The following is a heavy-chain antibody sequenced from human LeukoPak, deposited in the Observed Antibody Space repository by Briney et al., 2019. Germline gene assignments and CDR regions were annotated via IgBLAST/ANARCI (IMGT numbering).Heavy chain of an antibody. D-gene: IGHD1-26*01. CDR3: ARDNSVGNNAWWFDP. V-gene: IGHV1-46*01. CDR2: INPTGSGT. CDR1: GYTFINNW. J-gene: IGHJ5*02. Sequence: GASVKVSCKASGYTFINNWMHWVRQAPGQGLEWVGLINPTGSGTLYAQKFQGRVTMTRDMSTSTDYMELSSLRFEDTAVYYCARDNSVGNNAWWFDPWGRGTLVTVSS.